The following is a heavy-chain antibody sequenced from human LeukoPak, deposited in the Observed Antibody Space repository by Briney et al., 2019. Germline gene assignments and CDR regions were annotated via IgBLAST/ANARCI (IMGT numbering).Heavy chain of an antibody. CDR2: INHSGGT. CDR3: AREGWREQWQVRGNAFDI. Sequence: PSETLSLTCAVYGGSFSGYYWSWIRQPPGKGLEWIGEINHSGGTNYNPSLKSRVTISVDTSKNQFSLKLSSVTAADTAVYYCAREGWREQWQVRGNAFDIWGQGTMFTVSS. CDR1: GGSFSGYY. J-gene: IGHJ3*02. D-gene: IGHD6-19*01. V-gene: IGHV4-34*01.